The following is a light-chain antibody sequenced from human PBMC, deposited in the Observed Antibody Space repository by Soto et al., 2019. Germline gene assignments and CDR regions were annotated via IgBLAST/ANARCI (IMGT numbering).Light chain of an antibody. V-gene: IGKV1-27*01. J-gene: IGKJ3*01. CDR3: QEYYSPPFT. CDR1: QGISSS. CDR2: AAS. Sequence: DIQMTQSPSSLSASVGDRVTITCRASQGISSSLAWYQHKPGKVPELLIYAASTLHSGVPSRFSGSGSGTDFTLTISSRQPEDVATYYCQEYYSPPFTFGPGTKVNFK.